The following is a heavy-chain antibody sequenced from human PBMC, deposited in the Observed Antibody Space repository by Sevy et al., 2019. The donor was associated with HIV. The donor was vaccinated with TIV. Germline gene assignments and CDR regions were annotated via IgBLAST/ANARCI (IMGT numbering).Heavy chain of an antibody. V-gene: IGHV3-73*01. CDR3: TRHQSPFGSTPYYYYGMDV. Sequence: GGSLRLSCAASGFTFSGSAMHWVRQASGKGLEWVGRIRSKANSYAKAYAASVKGRFTISRDDSKNTSYLQMNSLKTEDTAVYYCTRHQSPFGSTPYYYYGMDVWGQGTTVTVSS. CDR1: GFTFSGSA. D-gene: IGHD1-26*01. J-gene: IGHJ6*02. CDR2: IRSKANSYAK.